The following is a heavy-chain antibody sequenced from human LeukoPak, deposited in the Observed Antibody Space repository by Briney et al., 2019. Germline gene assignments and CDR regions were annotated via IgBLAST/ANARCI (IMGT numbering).Heavy chain of an antibody. J-gene: IGHJ3*02. D-gene: IGHD3-16*02. V-gene: IGHV3-7*01. Sequence: PGGSLRLSCAASGLTFSSYWMIWVRQAPGKGLEWVANIKQDGSEKYYVDSVKGRFTISRDNAKSSLYLQMNSLRAEDTAVYYCARDSGYVYVWGSYRYTGAFDIWGQGTMVTVSS. CDR1: GLTFSSYW. CDR3: ARDSGYVYVWGSYRYTGAFDI. CDR2: IKQDGSEK.